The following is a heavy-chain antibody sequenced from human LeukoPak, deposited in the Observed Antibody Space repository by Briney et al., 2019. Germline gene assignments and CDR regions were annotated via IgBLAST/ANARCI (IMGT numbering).Heavy chain of an antibody. J-gene: IGHJ6*02. CDR1: GYTLTSYD. CDR2: MNPNSGNT. Sequence: GASVKVSCKASGYTLTSYDINWVRQATGQGLEWMGWMNPNSGNTGYAQKFQGGVTMTRDTSISTAYMELSSLRSEDTAVYYCARPYSITGTHYGMDVWGQGTTVTVSS. CDR3: ARPYSITGTHYGMDV. D-gene: IGHD1-20*01. V-gene: IGHV1-8*01.